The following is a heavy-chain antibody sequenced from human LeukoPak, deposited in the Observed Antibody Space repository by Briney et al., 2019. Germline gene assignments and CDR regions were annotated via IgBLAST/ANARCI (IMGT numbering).Heavy chain of an antibody. D-gene: IGHD2-15*01. CDR2: IYTSGST. V-gene: IGHV4-61*02. J-gene: IGHJ4*02. Sequence: SQSLSLTCTVSGGSISSGSYYWSWIRQPAGKGLEWIGRIYTSGSTNYNPSLKSRVTISVDTSKNQFSLKLSSVTAADTAVYYCAVLPDYWGQGTLVTVSS. CDR3: AVLPDY. CDR1: GGSISSGSYY.